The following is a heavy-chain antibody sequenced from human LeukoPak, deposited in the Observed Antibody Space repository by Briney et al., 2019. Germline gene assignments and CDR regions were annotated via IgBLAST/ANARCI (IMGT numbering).Heavy chain of an antibody. V-gene: IGHV3-23*01. J-gene: IGHJ4*02. CDR1: GFTFNNYA. CDR2: ISGDGVSP. D-gene: IGHD4/OR15-4a*01. CDR3: ARDPGAFPYFFDC. Sequence: PEGSLRLSCAASGFTFNNYALTWVRQTPGKGLECVSAISGDGVSPYYADSVRGRFTISRDNSKNTLYLQMNSLRVEDTAVYFCARDPGAFPYFFDCWGQGTLVTVSS.